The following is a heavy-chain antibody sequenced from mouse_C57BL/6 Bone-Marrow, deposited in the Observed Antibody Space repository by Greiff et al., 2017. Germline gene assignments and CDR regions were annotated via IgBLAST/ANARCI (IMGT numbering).Heavy chain of an antibody. Sequence: QVQLQQPGAELVRPGTSVKLSCKASGYTFTSYWMHWVKQRPGQGLEWIGVIDPSDSYTNYNQKFKGKATLTVDTSSSTAYMQLSSLTSEDSAVYYCASYDGSSSWYFDVWGTGTTVTVTS. CDR3: ASYDGSSSWYFDV. CDR2: IDPSDSYT. D-gene: IGHD1-1*01. CDR1: GYTFTSYW. J-gene: IGHJ1*03. V-gene: IGHV1-59*01.